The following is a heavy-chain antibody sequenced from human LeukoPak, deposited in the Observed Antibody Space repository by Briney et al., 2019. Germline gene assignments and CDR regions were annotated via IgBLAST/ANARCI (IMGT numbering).Heavy chain of an antibody. J-gene: IGHJ6*04. CDR3: AKDVVPKSRPHYYYYGMDV. CDR1: GFTFSSYG. Sequence: PGRSLRLSCAASGFTFSSYGMHWVRQAPGKGLEWVAGISYDGSNKYYADSVKGRFTISRDNSKNTLYLQMNSLRAEDTAVYYYAKDVVPKSRPHYYYYGMDVWGKGTTVTVSS. D-gene: IGHD2-21*01. CDR2: ISYDGSNK. V-gene: IGHV3-30*18.